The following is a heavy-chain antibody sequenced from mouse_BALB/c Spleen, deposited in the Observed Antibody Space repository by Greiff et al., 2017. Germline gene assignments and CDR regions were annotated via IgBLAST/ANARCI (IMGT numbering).Heavy chain of an antibody. D-gene: IGHD1-1*01. CDR1: GYSFTGYY. Sequence: EVQRVESGPELVKPGASVKISCKASGYSFTGYYMHWVKQSHVKSLEWIGRINPYNGATSYNQNFKDKASLTVDKSSSTAYMELSSLTSEDSAVYYCARSLYYGSSPFAYWGQGTLVTVSA. CDR2: INPYNGAT. CDR3: ARSLYYGSSPFAY. V-gene: IGHV1-31*01. J-gene: IGHJ3*01.